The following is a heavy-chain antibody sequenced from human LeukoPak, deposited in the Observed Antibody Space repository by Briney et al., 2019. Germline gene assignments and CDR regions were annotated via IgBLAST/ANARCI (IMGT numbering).Heavy chain of an antibody. CDR2: ISAYNGNT. J-gene: IGHJ6*03. Sequence: ASVKVSCKASGYTFTSYGISWVRQAPGQGLEWMGWISAYNGNTNYAQKLQGRVTMTTDTSTSTAYMELRSLRSDDTAVYYCAKEAVRGAFYYYYYMDVWGKGTTVTISS. D-gene: IGHD3-10*01. V-gene: IGHV1-18*01. CDR3: AKEAVRGAFYYYYYMDV. CDR1: GYTFTSYG.